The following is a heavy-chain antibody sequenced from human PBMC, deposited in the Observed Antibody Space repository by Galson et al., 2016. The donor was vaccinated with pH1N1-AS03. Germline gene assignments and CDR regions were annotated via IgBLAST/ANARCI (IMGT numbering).Heavy chain of an antibody. CDR2: INRDGTKI. J-gene: IGHJ3*01. V-gene: IGHV3-7*03. D-gene: IGHD1-26*01. CDR3: ATDRSPSYSGIYYDAFDF. CDR1: GFTFSSYW. Sequence: SLRLSCAASGFTFSSYWMTWVRQAPGKGLEWVANINRDGTKIHYVDSVEGRFTISRDNAEKTLYLQMNDLRVEDTAVYFCATDRSPSYSGIYYDAFDFWGQGTMATVSS.